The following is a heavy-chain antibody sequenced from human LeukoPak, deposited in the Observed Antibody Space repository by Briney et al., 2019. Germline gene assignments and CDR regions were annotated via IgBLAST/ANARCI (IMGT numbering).Heavy chain of an antibody. CDR1: GFTFNNFW. CDR2: INQDGSEK. D-gene: IGHD2-15*01. Sequence: GGSLRLSCAASGFTFNNFWMHWVRQAPGKGLEWVANINQDGSEKYYVDSVKGRFTISRDNAKNSLYLQMNSLRAEDTAVYYCAREGCSGGSCYHNWFDPWGQGTLVTVSS. V-gene: IGHV3-7*01. J-gene: IGHJ5*02. CDR3: AREGCSGGSCYHNWFDP.